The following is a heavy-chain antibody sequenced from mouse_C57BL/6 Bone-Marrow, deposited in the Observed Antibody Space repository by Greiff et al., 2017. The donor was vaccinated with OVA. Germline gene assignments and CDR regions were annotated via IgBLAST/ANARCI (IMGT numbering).Heavy chain of an antibody. CDR2: IYPRSGNT. CDR3: AIRDGFAY. CDR1: GYTFTSYG. Sequence: VQGVESGAELARPGASVKLSCKASGYTFTSYGISWVKQRTGQGLEWIGEIYPRSGNTYYNEKFKGKATLTADKSSSTAYMELRSLTSEDSAVYFCAIRDGFAYWGQGTLVTVSA. J-gene: IGHJ3*01. V-gene: IGHV1-81*01.